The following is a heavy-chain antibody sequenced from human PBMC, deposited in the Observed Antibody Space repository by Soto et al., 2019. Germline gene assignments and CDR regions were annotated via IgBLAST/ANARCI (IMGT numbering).Heavy chain of an antibody. CDR3: TTEVDTAMATDY. V-gene: IGHV3-15*01. CDR1: GFTFSNAW. D-gene: IGHD5-18*01. Sequence: PGGSLRLSCATPGFTFSNAWMSWVRQAPGKGLEWVGRIKSKTDGGTTDYAAPVKGRFTISRDDSKNTLYLQMNSLKAEDTAVYYCTTEVDTAMATDYWGQGTLVTVSS. CDR2: IKSKTDGGTT. J-gene: IGHJ4*02.